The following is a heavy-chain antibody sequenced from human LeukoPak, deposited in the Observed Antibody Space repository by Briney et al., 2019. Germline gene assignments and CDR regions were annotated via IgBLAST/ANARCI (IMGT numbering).Heavy chain of an antibody. CDR2: ISSSGSTI. J-gene: IGHJ4*02. D-gene: IGHD6-19*01. Sequence: GGSLRLSCAASGFTFSSYEMNWVRQAPGKGLEWVSYISSSGSTIYYADSVKGRFTISRDNAKNSLYLQMNSLRAEDTAVYYCAREGSSGWYGGSDYWGQGTLVTVSS. V-gene: IGHV3-48*03. CDR1: GFTFSSYE. CDR3: AREGSSGWYGGSDY.